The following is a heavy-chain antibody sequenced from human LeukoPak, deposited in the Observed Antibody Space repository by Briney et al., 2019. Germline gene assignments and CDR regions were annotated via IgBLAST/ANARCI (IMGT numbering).Heavy chain of an antibody. V-gene: IGHV3-21*01. D-gene: IGHD3-10*01. CDR3: ARNSHNSGVRGVMGY. CDR2: ISSSSSYI. Sequence: GGPLRLPCTPSGFPFNRYSMNWAPQAPGRGLEGVSFISSSSSYIYYAHSMKGRFNISRDNAKNSLYLQMSILRAENTAVYYCARNSHNSGVRGVMGYWGQGTLVTVSS. CDR1: GFPFNRYS. J-gene: IGHJ4*02.